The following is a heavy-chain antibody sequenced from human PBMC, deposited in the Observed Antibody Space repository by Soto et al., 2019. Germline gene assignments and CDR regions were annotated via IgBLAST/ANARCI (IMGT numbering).Heavy chain of an antibody. CDR3: ARDKITGLFDY. CDR1: GGSISSSSYY. CDR2: IFYSGTT. J-gene: IGHJ4*01. D-gene: IGHD2-8*02. V-gene: IGHV4-39*02. Sequence: SETLSLTCTVSGGSISSSSYYWGWIRQPPGKGLEWIGSIFYSGTTYYNPSLKSRVTISVDTSKNQFSLKLTSVTAADTAVYYCARDKITGLFDYCAQGNLVTVSS.